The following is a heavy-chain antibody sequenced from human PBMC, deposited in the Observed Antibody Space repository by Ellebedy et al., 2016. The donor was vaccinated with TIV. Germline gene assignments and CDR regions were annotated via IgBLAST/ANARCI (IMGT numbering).Heavy chain of an antibody. D-gene: IGHD4-17*01. CDR2: ISYSGGST. Sequence: GGSLRLSXAASGFTFSSYVMNWVRQAPGKGLEWVSTISYSGGSTYHTDYVKGRFTISRDNSKNRLYLQMSSLRAEDTAVCYCVTRQQTVTTNWGAFDIWGQGTIVTVSS. CDR1: GFTFSSYV. J-gene: IGHJ3*02. V-gene: IGHV3-23*01. CDR3: VTRQQTVTTNWGAFDI.